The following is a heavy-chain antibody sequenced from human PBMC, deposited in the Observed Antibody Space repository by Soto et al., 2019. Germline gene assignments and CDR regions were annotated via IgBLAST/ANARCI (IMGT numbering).Heavy chain of an antibody. CDR3: ARDQAWLGPRLAFDI. Sequence: PSETLSLTCTVSGGSISSYYWSWIRQPPGKGLEWVGYIYYSRSTNYNPSLKSRVTISVDTSKNQFSLKLSSVTAADTAVYYCARDQAWLGPRLAFDIWGQGTMVTVSS. D-gene: IGHD6-19*01. CDR1: GGSISSYY. J-gene: IGHJ3*02. CDR2: IYYSRST. V-gene: IGHV4-59*01.